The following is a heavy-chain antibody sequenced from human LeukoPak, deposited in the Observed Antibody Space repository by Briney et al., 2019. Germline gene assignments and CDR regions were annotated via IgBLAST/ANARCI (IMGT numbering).Heavy chain of an antibody. CDR1: RYTFNSYY. CDR2: INPSLGST. D-gene: IGHD6-19*01. V-gene: IGHV1-46*02. Sequence: SVKVSCKASRYTFNSYYMHWVRQAPGHALEWMGIINPSLGSTSYAQKFQGRVTMPRDTSTSTVYMELSRLRSEDTAVYYCARGGGAGIAVADTSGAFDIWDQGTMVTVSS. CDR3: ARGGGAGIAVADTSGAFDI. J-gene: IGHJ3*02.